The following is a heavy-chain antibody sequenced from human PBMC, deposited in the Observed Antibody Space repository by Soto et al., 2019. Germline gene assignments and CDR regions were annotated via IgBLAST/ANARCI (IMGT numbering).Heavy chain of an antibody. D-gene: IGHD3-10*01. J-gene: IGHJ3*02. CDR2: TITVFNTA. CDR3: ARGVYGSGNYYTGPSAFDI. V-gene: IGHV1-69*06. CDR1: GGTLSDHG. Sequence: QVQLEQSGAEVKKPGSSVKISCKASGGTLSDHGVSWLRQAPGQGLEWVGGTITVFNTANYAPKFQGRVTNAADKSTNIAYMELGSLRYDDTDFYSCARGVYGSGNYYTGPSAFDIWGQGTLVIVSS.